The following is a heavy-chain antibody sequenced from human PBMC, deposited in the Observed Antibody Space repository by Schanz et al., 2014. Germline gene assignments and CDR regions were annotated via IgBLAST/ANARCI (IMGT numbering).Heavy chain of an antibody. J-gene: IGHJ6*02. Sequence: QVQLVESGGGVVQPGRSPRLSCAGSGFSFSGFGMHWVRQAPGKGLEWVAVISYDGRNKYFADSVKGRFTISRDNSKNTLFLQVNSLRAEDTAVYYCAKDHFGHYDSSGCSDCYYYGMDVWGQGTTVTVSS. V-gene: IGHV3-30*18. D-gene: IGHD3-22*01. CDR1: GFSFSGFG. CDR2: ISYDGRNK. CDR3: AKDHFGHYDSSGCSDCYYYGMDV.